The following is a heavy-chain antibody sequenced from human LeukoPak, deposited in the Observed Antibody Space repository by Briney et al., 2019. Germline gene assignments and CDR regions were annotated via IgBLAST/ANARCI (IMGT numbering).Heavy chain of an antibody. CDR2: MNPNSGNT. CDR3: ARGPYGSGYYYMDV. CDR1: GYTFTSYD. V-gene: IGHV1-8*03. Sequence: ASVKVSCKASGYTFTSYDINWVRQATGQGLEWMGWMNPNSGNTGYAQKFQGRVTITRNTSISTAYMELSRLRSDDTAVYYCARGPYGSGYYYMDVWGKGTTVTVSS. D-gene: IGHD3-10*01. J-gene: IGHJ6*03.